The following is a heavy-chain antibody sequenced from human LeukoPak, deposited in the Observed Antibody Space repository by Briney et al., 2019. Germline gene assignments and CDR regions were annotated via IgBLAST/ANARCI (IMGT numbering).Heavy chain of an antibody. D-gene: IGHD1-20*01. CDR2: INTDGSTT. J-gene: IGHJ4*02. CDR3: ARDLNWNQADY. V-gene: IGHV3-74*01. Sequence: PGGSLRLSCAASGFTFNAHWMHWVRQTPEKGLVWLSRINTDGSTTNYADAVKGRFTISRDNAKDTLYPQMNSLRVEDTAVYYCARDLNWNQADYWGQGSLVTVSS. CDR1: GFTFNAHW.